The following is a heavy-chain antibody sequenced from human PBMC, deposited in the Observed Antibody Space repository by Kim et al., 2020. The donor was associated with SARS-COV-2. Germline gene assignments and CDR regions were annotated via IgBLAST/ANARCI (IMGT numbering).Heavy chain of an antibody. D-gene: IGHD1-26*01. V-gene: IGHV1-8*01. CDR1: GYTFTSYD. CDR2: MNPNSGNA. CDR3: ARGRCGRALKHYFDY. J-gene: IGHJ4*02. Sequence: ASVKVSCKASGYTFTSYDINWVRQAPGQGLEWMGWMNPNSGNAGYAQKFQGRVTMTRNTSISTAYMELSSLRSEDTAVYYCARGRCGRALKHYFDYWGQGTLRTVSS.